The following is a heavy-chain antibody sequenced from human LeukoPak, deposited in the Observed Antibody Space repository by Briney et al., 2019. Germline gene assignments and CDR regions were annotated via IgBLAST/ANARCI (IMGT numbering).Heavy chain of an antibody. CDR1: GFTFSSYL. CDR3: ARSLRYFDWLPIDY. Sequence: GGSLRLSCAASGFTFSSYLMHWVRQAPGKGLVRVSRINSDGSSTSYADSVKGRFTISRDNAKNTLYLQINSLRAEDTAVYYCARSLRYFDWLPIDYWGQGTLVTVSS. D-gene: IGHD3-9*01. V-gene: IGHV3-74*01. J-gene: IGHJ4*02. CDR2: INSDGSST.